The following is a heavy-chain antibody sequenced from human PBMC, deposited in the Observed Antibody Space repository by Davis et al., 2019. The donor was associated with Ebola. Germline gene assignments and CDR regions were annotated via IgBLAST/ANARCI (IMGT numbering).Heavy chain of an antibody. CDR3: VRGWGRSGLDV. CDR1: GDSVSSNSGA. CDR2: AYYTSKWYY. D-gene: IGHD3-16*01. Sequence: PSETLSLTCAISGDSVSSNSGAWNWIRQAPSRGLEWLGRAYYTSKWYYDYAESVKSRITINPDTSTNQLSLQLNSVTPEDTAVYYCVRGWGRSGLDVWGQGTTVTVSS. J-gene: IGHJ6*02. V-gene: IGHV6-1*01.